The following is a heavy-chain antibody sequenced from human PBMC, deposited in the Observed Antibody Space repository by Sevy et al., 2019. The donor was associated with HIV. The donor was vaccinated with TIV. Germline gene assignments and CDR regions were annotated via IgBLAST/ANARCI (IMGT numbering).Heavy chain of an antibody. V-gene: IGHV4-59*01. J-gene: IGHJ4*02. Sequence: SETLSLTCTVSGGSISSYYWSWIRQPPGKGLEWIGYIYYSGSTTYNTSLKSRVTISVDTSKNQFSLNLTSVTAAETAVYYCARFYGSGSNRYFDYWGQGTLVTVSS. CDR2: IYYSGST. CDR3: ARFYGSGSNRYFDY. CDR1: GGSISSYY. D-gene: IGHD3-10*01.